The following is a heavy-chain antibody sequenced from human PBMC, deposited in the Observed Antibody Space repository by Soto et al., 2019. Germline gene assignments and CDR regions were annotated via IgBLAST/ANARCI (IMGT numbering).Heavy chain of an antibody. D-gene: IGHD6-25*01. Sequence: GGSLRLSCAASGFTFSSYAMSWVRQAPGKGLEWVSAISGSGGSTYYADSVKGRFTISRDNSKNTLYQQMNSLRAEDTAVYYCAKPSEDADEGGAFDIWGQGTMVTVSS. CDR1: GFTFSSYA. V-gene: IGHV3-23*01. J-gene: IGHJ3*02. CDR2: ISGSGGST. CDR3: AKPSEDADEGGAFDI.